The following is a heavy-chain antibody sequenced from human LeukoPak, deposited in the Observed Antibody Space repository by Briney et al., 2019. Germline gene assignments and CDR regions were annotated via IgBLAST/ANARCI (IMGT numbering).Heavy chain of an antibody. V-gene: IGHV1-24*01. CDR1: GYTLTELF. D-gene: IGHD3-16*01. CDR2: FDPEDGET. CDR3: ATITVMGVWGAFDI. Sequence: ASVNVSCKVSGYTLTELFMHWVRQAPGKGLEWMGGFDPEDGETIYAQKFQGRVTMTEDTSTDTAYMELSSLRSEDTAVYYCATITVMGVWGAFDIWGQGTMVTVSS. J-gene: IGHJ3*02.